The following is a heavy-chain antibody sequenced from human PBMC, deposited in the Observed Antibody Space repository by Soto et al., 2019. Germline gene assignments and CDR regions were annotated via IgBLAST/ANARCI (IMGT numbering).Heavy chain of an antibody. CDR2: ISAYNGNT. CDR1: GSTFTSYG. V-gene: IGHV1-18*04. Sequence: ASVTVSCKASGSTFTSYGISWVRQAPGQGLDWMGWISAYNGNTKYAQDLQGRVTMTTDTSTSTAYMELRSLRSDDTAMYYCARFSGGSYNTYYFYYGMDGWGQGTTVTVSS. J-gene: IGHJ6*02. CDR3: ARFSGGSYNTYYFYYGMDG. D-gene: IGHD2-15*01.